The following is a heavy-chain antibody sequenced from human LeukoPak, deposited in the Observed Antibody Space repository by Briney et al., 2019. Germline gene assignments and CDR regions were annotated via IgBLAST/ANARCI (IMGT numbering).Heavy chain of an antibody. J-gene: IGHJ1*01. CDR1: GFTFSSYS. CDR2: ISSSSSTI. Sequence: GGPLRLSCAASGFTFSSYSMNGLRQAPGKGVEWLSYISSSSSTIYYADSVKGRFTISRDNAKNSLYLQMYSLRAEDTAVYYCARVRYSSGWQCFQHWGQGTLVTVSS. V-gene: IGHV3-48*01. CDR3: ARVRYSSGWQCFQH. D-gene: IGHD6-19*01.